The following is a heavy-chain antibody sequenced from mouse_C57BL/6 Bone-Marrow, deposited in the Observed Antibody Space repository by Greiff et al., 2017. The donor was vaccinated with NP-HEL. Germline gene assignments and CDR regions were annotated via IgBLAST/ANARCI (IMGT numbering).Heavy chain of an antibody. D-gene: IGHD2-1*01. CDR1: GYTFTSYW. CDR2: IHPNSGST. J-gene: IGHJ4*01. Sequence: QVQLQQPGAELVKPGASVKLSCKASGYTFTSYWMHWVKQRPGQGLEWIGMIHPNSGSTNYNEKFKSKATLTVDKSSSTAYMQLSSLTSEDSAVDDYARHGGNYGYYAMDYWGQGTSVTVSS. V-gene: IGHV1-64*01. CDR3: ARHGGNYGYYAMDY.